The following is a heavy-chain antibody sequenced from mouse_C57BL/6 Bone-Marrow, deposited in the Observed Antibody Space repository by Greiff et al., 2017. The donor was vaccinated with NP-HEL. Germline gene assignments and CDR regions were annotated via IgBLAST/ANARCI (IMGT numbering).Heavy chain of an antibody. CDR3: ARSLYYDYGFAY. CDR2: INPYNGGT. Sequence: EVQLVESGPVLVKPGASVKMSCKASGYTFTDYYMNWVKQSHGKSLEWIGVINPYNGGTSYNQKFKGKATLTVDKSSSTAYMELNSLTSEDSAVYYCARSLYYDYGFAYWGQGTLVTVSA. D-gene: IGHD2-4*01. CDR1: GYTFTDYY. V-gene: IGHV1-19*01. J-gene: IGHJ3*01.